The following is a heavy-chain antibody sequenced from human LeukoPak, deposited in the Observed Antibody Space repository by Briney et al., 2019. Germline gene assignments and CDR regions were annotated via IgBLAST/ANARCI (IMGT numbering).Heavy chain of an antibody. CDR3: ATGVVVVPAAIAVLFDY. D-gene: IGHD2-2*01. Sequence: ASVKVSCKVSGYTLTELSMHWVRQAPGKGLEWRGGFYPEDGETIYAQKFQGRVTMTEDTSTDTAYMELSSLRSEDTAVYYCATGVVVVPAAIAVLFDYWGQGTLVTVSS. J-gene: IGHJ4*02. CDR1: GYTLTELS. V-gene: IGHV1-24*01. CDR2: FYPEDGET.